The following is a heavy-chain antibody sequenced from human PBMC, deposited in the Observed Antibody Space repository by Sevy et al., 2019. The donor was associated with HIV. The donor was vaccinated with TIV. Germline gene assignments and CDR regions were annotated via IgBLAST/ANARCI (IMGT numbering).Heavy chain of an antibody. J-gene: IGHJ4*02. V-gene: IGHV4-38-2*02. CDR3: ARVARFLEWLFRDSTPPHDFDY. CDR1: GYSISSGYY. Sequence: SETLSLTCTVSGYSISSGYYWGWIRQPPGKGLEWIGSLYHSGSTYYNPSLQSRVTISVDTSKNQFSLKLSPVTAADTAVYFCARVARFLEWLFRDSTPPHDFDYWGQGTLVTVSS. CDR2: LYHSGST. D-gene: IGHD3-3*01.